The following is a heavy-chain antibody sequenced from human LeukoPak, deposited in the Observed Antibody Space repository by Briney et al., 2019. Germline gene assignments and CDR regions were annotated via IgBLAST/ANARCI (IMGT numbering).Heavy chain of an antibody. CDR1: GFTFSNFW. CDR2: ISSSGSTI. CDR3: ARANFRVERITMIVVVIPPDY. J-gene: IGHJ4*02. V-gene: IGHV3-48*04. D-gene: IGHD3-22*01. Sequence: GSLRLSCAASGFTFSNFWMNWVRQAPGKGLEWISYISSSGSTIYYADSVKGRFTISRDNAKNSLYLQMNSLRAEDTAVYYCARANFRVERITMIVVVIPPDYWGQGTLVTVSS.